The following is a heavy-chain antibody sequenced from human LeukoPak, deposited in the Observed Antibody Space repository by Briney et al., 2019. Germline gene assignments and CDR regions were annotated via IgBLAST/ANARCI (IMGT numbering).Heavy chain of an antibody. J-gene: IGHJ4*02. V-gene: IGHV3-74*01. CDR1: GFTFEDYV. Sequence: GGSLRLSCAASGFTFEDYVMHWVRQVPGKGLEWVSRINTDGSRTYHADSVKGRFTISRDNAKNMLYLELNSLRAEDMAVYYCARVLTGYYHWDYWGQGTLVTVSS. D-gene: IGHD3-9*01. CDR3: ARVLTGYYHWDY. CDR2: INTDGSRT.